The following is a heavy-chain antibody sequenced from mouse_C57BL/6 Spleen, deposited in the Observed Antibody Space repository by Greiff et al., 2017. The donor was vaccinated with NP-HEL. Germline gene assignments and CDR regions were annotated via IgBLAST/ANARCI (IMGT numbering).Heavy chain of an antibody. V-gene: IGHV1-80*01. J-gene: IGHJ2*01. CDR2: ISPGDGDT. D-gene: IGHD2-4*01. Sequence: QVQLQQSGAELVKPGASVKISCKASGYAFSSYWMNWVKQRPGKGLEWIGQISPGDGDTNYNGKFKGKATLTADKSSSTAYMQLSSLTSEDAAVYFCVIYYDYDGPYFDYWGQGTTLTVSS. CDR1: GYAFSSYW. CDR3: VIYYDYDGPYFDY.